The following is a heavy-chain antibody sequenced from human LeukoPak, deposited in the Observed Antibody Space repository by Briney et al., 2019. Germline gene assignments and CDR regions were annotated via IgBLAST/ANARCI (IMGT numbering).Heavy chain of an antibody. CDR3: ARDLGVSSYFFDY. D-gene: IGHD2-2*01. CDR1: GYTFTSYG. Sequence: GASVKVSCKASGYTFTSYGISWVRQAPGQGLEWMGWIRAYNGNTNYAQKHQSRVTMTADTSTSAANMELRSLRSDDTAVYYCARDLGVSSYFFDYWGQGTLVTVSS. J-gene: IGHJ4*02. V-gene: IGHV1-18*01. CDR2: IRAYNGNT.